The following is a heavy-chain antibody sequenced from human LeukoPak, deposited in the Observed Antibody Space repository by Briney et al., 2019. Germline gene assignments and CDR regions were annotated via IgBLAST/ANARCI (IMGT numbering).Heavy chain of an antibody. CDR1: GGSISSYY. Sequence: PSETLSLTCTVSGGSISSYYWSWIRQPPGKGLEWIGYIYYSGSTNYNPSLKSRVTISVDTSKNQFSLKLSSVTAADTAVYYCARVAGDGYSSSFYYFDYWGQGTLVTVSS. CDR2: IYYSGST. D-gene: IGHD6-6*01. J-gene: IGHJ4*02. CDR3: ARVAGDGYSSSFYYFDY. V-gene: IGHV4-59*01.